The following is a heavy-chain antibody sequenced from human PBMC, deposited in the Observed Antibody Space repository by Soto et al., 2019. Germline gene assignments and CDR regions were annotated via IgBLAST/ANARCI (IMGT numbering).Heavy chain of an antibody. CDR3: ARDSYDYIWGSYPLTFDY. D-gene: IGHD3-16*02. CDR2: ISSSGSTI. J-gene: IGHJ4*02. V-gene: IGHV3-11*01. Sequence: GGSLRLSCAASGFTFSDYYMSWIRQAPGKGLEWVSYISSSGSTIYYADSVKGRFTISRDNAKNSLYLQMNSLRAEDTAVYYCARDSYDYIWGSYPLTFDYWGQGTLVTVSS. CDR1: GFTFSDYY.